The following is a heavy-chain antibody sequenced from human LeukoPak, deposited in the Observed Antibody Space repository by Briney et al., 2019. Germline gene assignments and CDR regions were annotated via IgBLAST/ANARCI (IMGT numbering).Heavy chain of an antibody. Sequence: PGGSLRLSCTASGFTFSSYAMSWVRQAPGKGLEWVSGISGSRGSTDFADSVKGRFTISRDNAKNTLYLQMSSPRAEDTAAYYCAKHLDFWSGYPFDYWGQGTLVTVSS. CDR3: AKHLDFWSGYPFDY. CDR1: GFTFSSYA. J-gene: IGHJ4*02. D-gene: IGHD3-3*01. V-gene: IGHV3-23*01. CDR2: ISGSRGST.